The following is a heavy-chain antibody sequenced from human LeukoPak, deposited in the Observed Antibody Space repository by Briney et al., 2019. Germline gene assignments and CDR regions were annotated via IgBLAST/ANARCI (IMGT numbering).Heavy chain of an antibody. CDR2: ISAYNGNT. Sequence: ASVKVSCKASGYTFTSYGISWVRQAPGQGLEWMGWISAYNGNTNYAQKLQGRVTITTDESTSTAYMELSSLRSEDTAVYYCARGRRSGYSSSWYDYYYYYMDVWGKGTTVTVSS. V-gene: IGHV1-18*01. D-gene: IGHD6-13*01. CDR1: GYTFTSYG. CDR3: ARGRRSGYSSSWYDYYYYYMDV. J-gene: IGHJ6*03.